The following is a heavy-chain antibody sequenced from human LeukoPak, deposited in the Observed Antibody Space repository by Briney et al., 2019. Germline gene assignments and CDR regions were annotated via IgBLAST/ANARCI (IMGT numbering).Heavy chain of an antibody. J-gene: IGHJ4*02. Sequence: SETLSLTCTVSGGSISGGYWSWIRQPPGRGLEWIGYVYISGSTNYNPSLKSRVTISVDTSKSQFALKLSSVTAADTAVYYCAKSYFDYSTYYSYYFNLWGQGALVTVSS. V-gene: IGHV4-4*09. CDR2: VYISGST. D-gene: IGHD4-11*01. CDR1: GGSISGGY. CDR3: AKSYFDYSTYYSYYFNL.